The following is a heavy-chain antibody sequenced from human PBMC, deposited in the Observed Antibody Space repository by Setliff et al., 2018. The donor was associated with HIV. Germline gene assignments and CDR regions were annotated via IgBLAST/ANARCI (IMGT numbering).Heavy chain of an antibody. Sequence: ASVKVSCKASEYTFTDYFMHWVRQAPGQGLEWMGWISPYNGDTKITQVRDRVTMTRDTSISTAYMELSRLRSDDTAVYYCARQAQPLYYYDSSGPTGGDWFDPWGQGTLVTVSS. CDR3: ARQAQPLYYYDSSGPTGGDWFDP. D-gene: IGHD3-22*01. CDR1: EYTFTDYF. V-gene: IGHV1-2*02. J-gene: IGHJ5*02. CDR2: ISPYNGDT.